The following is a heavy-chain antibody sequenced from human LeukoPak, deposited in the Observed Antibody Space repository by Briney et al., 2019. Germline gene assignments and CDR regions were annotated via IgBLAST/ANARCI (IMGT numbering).Heavy chain of an antibody. CDR3: ARDGYCSGGSCYYYGMDV. J-gene: IGHJ6*04. V-gene: IGHV3-33*08. D-gene: IGHD2-15*01. CDR2: IWYDGSNK. CDR1: GFTFSSYS. Sequence: GGSLRLSCAASGFTFSSYSMNWVRQAPGKGLEWVAVIWYDGSNKYYADSVKGRFTISRDNSKNTLYLQMNSLRAEDTAVYYCARDGYCSGGSCYYYGMDVWGKGTTVTVSS.